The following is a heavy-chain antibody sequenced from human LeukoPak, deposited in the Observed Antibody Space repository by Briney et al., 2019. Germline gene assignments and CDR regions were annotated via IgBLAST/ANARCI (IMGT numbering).Heavy chain of an antibody. CDR3: ARDLGQWLLREYYYYMDV. Sequence: GGSLRLSCAASGFTVSSNYMSWVRQAPGKGLEWVSVIYSGGSTYYADSVKGRFTISRDNAKNSLHLQMNSLRAEDTAVYYCARDLGQWLLREYYYYMDVWGKGTTVTVSS. J-gene: IGHJ6*03. CDR1: GFTVSSNY. D-gene: IGHD6-19*01. CDR2: IYSGGST. V-gene: IGHV3-66*01.